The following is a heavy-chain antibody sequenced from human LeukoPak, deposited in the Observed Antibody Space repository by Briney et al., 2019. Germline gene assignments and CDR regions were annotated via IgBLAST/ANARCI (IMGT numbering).Heavy chain of an antibody. CDR2: ISAYNGNT. J-gene: IGHJ4*02. CDR1: GYTFTSYG. D-gene: IGHD1-1*01. Sequence: ASVKVSCKASGYTFTSYGISWVRQAPGQGLEWMGWISAYNGNTNYAQKLQGRVTMTTDTSTSTAYMELRSLRSDDTAVYYCARGKTDRYNWNDGSDYWGQGTLVTVSS. V-gene: IGHV1-18*01. CDR3: ARGKTDRYNWNDGSDY.